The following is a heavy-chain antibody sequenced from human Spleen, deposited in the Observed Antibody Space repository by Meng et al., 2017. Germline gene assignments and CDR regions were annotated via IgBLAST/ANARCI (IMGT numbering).Heavy chain of an antibody. V-gene: IGHV4-61*02. CDR1: GGSISSGSYY. D-gene: IGHD1-1*01. J-gene: IGHJ5*02. Sequence: LRLSCTVSGGSISSGSYYWSWIRQPAGKGLEWIGRIYTSGSTNYNPSLKSRVTISVDTSKNQFSLKLTSVTAADTAVYYCARYNWNDAWFDPWGQGTLVTVSS. CDR3: ARYNWNDAWFDP. CDR2: IYTSGST.